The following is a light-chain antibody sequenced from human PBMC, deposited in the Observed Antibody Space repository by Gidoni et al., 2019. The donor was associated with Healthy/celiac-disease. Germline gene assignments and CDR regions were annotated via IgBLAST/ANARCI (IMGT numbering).Light chain of an antibody. J-gene: IGKJ4*01. CDR2: SAS. Sequence: DIQMPQSPSSVSASVGDRVTITCRASQGIRSWLAWYQQKPGKAPKLLIYSASSLQSGVPSRFSGSGSGTDFTLTISSLQPEDFATYYCQQANSFPLLTFXGXTKVEIK. CDR1: QGIRSW. V-gene: IGKV1-12*01. CDR3: QQANSFPLLT.